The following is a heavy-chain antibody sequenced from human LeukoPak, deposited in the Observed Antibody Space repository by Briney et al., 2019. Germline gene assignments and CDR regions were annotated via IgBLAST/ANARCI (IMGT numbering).Heavy chain of an antibody. CDR1: GYRFTDFY. D-gene: IGHD1-7*01. CDR2: ISTHNGAT. Sequence: GASVKVSCKPSGYRFTDFYIHWVRQAPGQGLEYMGRISTHNGATVYAQKFQGRLSMTSDTSLSAAYMELQNLRSEDTAIYYCARDHDYEGLKGNYWGRGTMVIV. CDR3: ARDHDYEGLKGNY. J-gene: IGHJ1*01. V-gene: IGHV1-2*06.